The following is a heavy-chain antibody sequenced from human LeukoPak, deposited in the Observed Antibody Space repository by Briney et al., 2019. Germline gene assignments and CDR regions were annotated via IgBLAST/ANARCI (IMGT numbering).Heavy chain of an antibody. V-gene: IGHV3-15*01. Sequence: GGSLRLSCATSGFSFSGAWLSWVRRAPGKGLEWIGRIQHGGTTDYAAPVKGRFTISRDDSKATLYLQMNSLKTEDTAIYYCTTVTHFYLGGQGTLVTVSS. D-gene: IGHD2-15*01. CDR2: IQHGGTT. CDR1: GFSFSGAW. CDR3: TTVTHFYL. J-gene: IGHJ4*02.